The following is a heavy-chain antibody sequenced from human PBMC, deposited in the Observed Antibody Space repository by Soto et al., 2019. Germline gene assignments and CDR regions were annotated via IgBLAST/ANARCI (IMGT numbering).Heavy chain of an antibody. V-gene: IGHV4-34*01. CDR3: ARDGRYYDFWSGYPMSGVQFDP. Sequence: QVQLQQWGAGLLKPSETLSLTCAVYGGSFSGYYWSWIRQPPGKGLEWIGEVNHSGSTNYNPSLKSRVTISVDTSKNQCSLKLSSVTAADTAVYYCARDGRYYDFWSGYPMSGVQFDPWGQGTLVTVSS. CDR2: VNHSGST. D-gene: IGHD3-3*01. J-gene: IGHJ5*02. CDR1: GGSFSGYY.